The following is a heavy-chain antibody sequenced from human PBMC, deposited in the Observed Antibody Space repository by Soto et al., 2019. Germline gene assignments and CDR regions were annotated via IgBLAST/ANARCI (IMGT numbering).Heavy chain of an antibody. D-gene: IGHD6-6*01. CDR3: ARDRRAAPWFDP. CDR2: IYYSGST. CDR1: GGSISSYY. Sequence: SETLSLTCTVSGGSISSYYWSWIRQPPGKGLEWIGYIYYSGSTNYNPSLKSRVTISVDTSKNQFSLKLSSVTAADTAVYYCARDRRAAPWFDPWGQGTLVTVSS. V-gene: IGHV4-59*01. J-gene: IGHJ5*02.